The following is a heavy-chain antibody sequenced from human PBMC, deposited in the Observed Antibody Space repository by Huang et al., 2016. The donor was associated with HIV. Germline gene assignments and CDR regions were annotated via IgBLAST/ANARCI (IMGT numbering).Heavy chain of an antibody. Sequence: QVQLVESGGGVVQPGTSLRLSCAASGFTFSNYAMNWVRQAPGKVLGWVAVISNEGSTKYDADSVKGRFTISRDNSKNTVYLQMNSLRAEDTAVYYCARSEPSRYYFDYWGQGTLVTVSS. CDR1: GFTFSNYA. CDR3: ARSEPSRYYFDY. CDR2: ISNEGSTK. J-gene: IGHJ4*02. V-gene: IGHV3-30-3*01.